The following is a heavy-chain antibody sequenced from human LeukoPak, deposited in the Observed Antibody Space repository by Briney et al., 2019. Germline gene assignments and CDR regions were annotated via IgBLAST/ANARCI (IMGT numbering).Heavy chain of an antibody. CDR1: GYTFTSYD. CDR2: MNPNSGNT. Sequence: ASVKVSCKASGYTFTSYDINWVRQATGQGLEWMGWMNPNSGNTGYAQKFQGRVTMTRNTSISTAYMELSSLRSEDTAVYYCARGTSGKNWFDPWGQGTLVTVSS. V-gene: IGHV1-8*01. D-gene: IGHD5-12*01. J-gene: IGHJ5*02. CDR3: ARGTSGKNWFDP.